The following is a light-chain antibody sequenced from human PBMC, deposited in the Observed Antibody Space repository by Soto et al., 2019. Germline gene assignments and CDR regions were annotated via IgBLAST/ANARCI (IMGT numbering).Light chain of an antibody. Sequence: QPVLTQPPSASGTPGQRVTMSCSGSSSNIGRNYVYWYQQFPGTAPKLLIYRNDKRPSGVPDRFSASKSGTSVSLAISGLRSEDEADYYCAAWDDSLSGVVFGGGTKLTVL. CDR2: RND. J-gene: IGLJ2*01. CDR1: SSNIGRNY. CDR3: AAWDDSLSGVV. V-gene: IGLV1-47*01.